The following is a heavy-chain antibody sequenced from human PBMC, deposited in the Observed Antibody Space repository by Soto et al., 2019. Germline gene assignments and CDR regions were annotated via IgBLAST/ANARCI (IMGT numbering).Heavy chain of an antibody. CDR2: IYYSGST. CDR3: ARDMNGVLGMGH. Sequence: QVQLQESGPGLVKPSQTLSLTCTVSGGSISSGGYYWSWIRQHPGKGLEWIGYIYYSGSTYYNPSLKSRVTISVDTSKTQFSLKLSSLTAADTAVYYCARDMNGVLGMGHWGQGTLVTVSS. J-gene: IGHJ4*02. CDR1: GGSISSGGYY. D-gene: IGHD2-8*01. V-gene: IGHV4-31*03.